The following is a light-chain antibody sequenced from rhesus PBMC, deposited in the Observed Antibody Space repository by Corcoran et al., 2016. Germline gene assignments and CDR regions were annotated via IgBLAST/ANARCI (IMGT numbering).Light chain of an antibody. CDR1: QSVSNY. J-gene: IGKJ3*01. V-gene: IGKV3-31*02. CDR2: GAT. Sequence: EIVMTQSPATLSVSQGETATISCRTSQSVSNYLAWYQQNPGQVPRLIIFGATRRATGIPDRFSGSGSGTDFNLTISSLEPEDFAVYYCQETSNLFTFGPGTKLDIK. CDR3: QETSNLFT.